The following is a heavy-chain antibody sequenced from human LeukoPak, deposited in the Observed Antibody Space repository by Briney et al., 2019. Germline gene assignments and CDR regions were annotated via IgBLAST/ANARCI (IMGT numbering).Heavy chain of an antibody. V-gene: IGHV3-23*05. CDR2: IDKTTYPT. CDR3: AKYQGGTIPGWYNDY. CDR1: EFTFSDYA. Sequence: GGSLRLSSAASEFTFSDYAMGWVRQAPGKGLEWVSTIDKTTYPTFYADSVKGRFTISRDNCKNTLYLQMNSLRTEDTAVYFCAKYQGGTIPGWYNDYWGQGILVTVSS. J-gene: IGHJ4*02. D-gene: IGHD6-19*01.